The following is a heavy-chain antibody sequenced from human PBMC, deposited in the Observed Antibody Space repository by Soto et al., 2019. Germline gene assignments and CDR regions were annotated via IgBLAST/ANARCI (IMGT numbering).Heavy chain of an antibody. V-gene: IGHV3-15*01. J-gene: IGHJ4*02. CDR2: IKSKTDGGTT. CDR3: TTELGMVRGVIIRFFDY. CDR1: GFTFSNAW. Sequence: GGSLRLSCAASGFTFSNAWMSWVRQAPGKGLEWVGRIKSKTDGGTTDYAAPVKGRFTISRDDSKNTLYLQMNSLKTEDTAVYYCTTELGMVRGVIIRFFDYWGQGTLVTVSS. D-gene: IGHD3-10*01.